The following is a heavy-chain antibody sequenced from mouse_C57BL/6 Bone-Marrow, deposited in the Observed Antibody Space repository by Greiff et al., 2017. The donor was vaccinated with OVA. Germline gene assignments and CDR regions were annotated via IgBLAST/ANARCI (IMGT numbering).Heavy chain of an antibody. V-gene: IGHV1-64*01. CDR2: IHPNSGST. D-gene: IGHD2-3*01. J-gene: IGHJ2*01. CDR1: GYTFTSYW. CDR3: ARDGYYSLDY. Sequence: QVQLQQPGAELVKPGASVKLSCKASGYTFTSYWMHWVKQRPGQGLEWIGMIHPNSGSTNYNEKFKSKATLTVDKSSSTAYMKLRSLTSEYSAVYYCARDGYYSLDYWGQGTTLTVSS.